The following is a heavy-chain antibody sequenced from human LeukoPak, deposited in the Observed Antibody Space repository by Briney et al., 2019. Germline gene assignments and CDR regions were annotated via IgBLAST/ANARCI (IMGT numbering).Heavy chain of an antibody. Sequence: ASVKVSCKASGYTFTSYDINWVRQATGQGLEWMGWMNPNSGNTGYAQKFQGRVTITRNTSISTAYMELSSLRSEDTAVYYCARGMDFWSGYSFDYWGQGTLVTVSS. V-gene: IGHV1-8*03. CDR1: GYTFTSYD. CDR3: ARGMDFWSGYSFDY. D-gene: IGHD3-3*01. J-gene: IGHJ4*02. CDR2: MNPNSGNT.